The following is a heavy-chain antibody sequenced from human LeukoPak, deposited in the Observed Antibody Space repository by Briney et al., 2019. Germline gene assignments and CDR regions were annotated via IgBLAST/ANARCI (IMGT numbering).Heavy chain of an antibody. D-gene: IGHD1-26*01. Sequence: GGSLRLSCVASGFTFSSYSMNWVRQAPGKRLEWVSSITSTSTYVFYADSVKGRFTISRDNAKNSLYLQMNSLRAEDTAVYYCARDPYSGSYGDYYYYYMDVWGKGTTVTISS. V-gene: IGHV3-21*01. J-gene: IGHJ6*03. CDR3: ARDPYSGSYGDYYYYYMDV. CDR1: GFTFSSYS. CDR2: ITSTSTYV.